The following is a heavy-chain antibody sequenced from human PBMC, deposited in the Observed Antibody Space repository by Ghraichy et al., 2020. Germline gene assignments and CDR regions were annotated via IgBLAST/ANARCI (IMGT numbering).Heavy chain of an antibody. J-gene: IGHJ4*02. Sequence: LTCAASGFTFSSYSMNWVRQAPVKGLEWVSSISSSSSYIYYADSVKGRFTISRDNAKNSLYLQMNSLRAEDTAVYYWARTTVTKEGKLFDYWGQGTLVTVSS. CDR2: ISSSSSYI. CDR3: ARTTVTKEGKLFDY. CDR1: GFTFSSYS. V-gene: IGHV3-21*01. D-gene: IGHD4-17*01.